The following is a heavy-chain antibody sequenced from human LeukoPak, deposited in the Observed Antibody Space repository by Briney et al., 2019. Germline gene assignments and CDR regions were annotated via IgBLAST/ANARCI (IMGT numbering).Heavy chain of an antibody. D-gene: IGHD3-3*01. Sequence: ASVKVSCKASGYTFTNYDINWVRQATGQGLEWMGWMNPNSGNTGYAQKFQGRVTMTRNTSISTAYMELSSLRSEDTAVYYCARGGITIFGVVYYYMDVWGKGTTVTVSS. CDR3: ARGGITIFGVVYYYMDV. J-gene: IGHJ6*03. V-gene: IGHV1-8*01. CDR1: GYTFTNYD. CDR2: MNPNSGNT.